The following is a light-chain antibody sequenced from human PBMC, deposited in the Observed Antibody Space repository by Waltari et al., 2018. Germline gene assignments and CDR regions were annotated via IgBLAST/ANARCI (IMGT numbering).Light chain of an antibody. CDR3: QQYYSYPPT. CDR1: QGISSY. J-gene: IGKJ1*01. Sequence: AIRLTQSPSSFSASTGDRVPITSRASQGISSYLAWYQQKQGKAPKLLIYAASTLQSGVPSRFSGSGSGTDFTLTISCLQSEDFATYYCQQYYSYPPTFGQGTKVEIK. V-gene: IGKV1-8*01. CDR2: AAS.